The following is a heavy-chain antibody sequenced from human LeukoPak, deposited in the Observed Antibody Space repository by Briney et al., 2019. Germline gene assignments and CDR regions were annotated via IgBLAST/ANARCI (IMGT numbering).Heavy chain of an antibody. V-gene: IGHV1-46*01. D-gene: IGHD3-22*01. CDR1: GYTFPSYY. J-gene: IGHJ4*02. Sequence: AAVKVSCMASGYTFPSYYMHWVRQAPRQGLEWMGIINPSGGSTSYAQKFQGRVTMTSDTSTSTVYMELSSLRSEDTAVYYCAREHTYYYDSSGYYFDYWGQGTLVTVSS. CDR3: AREHTYYYDSSGYYFDY. CDR2: INPSGGST.